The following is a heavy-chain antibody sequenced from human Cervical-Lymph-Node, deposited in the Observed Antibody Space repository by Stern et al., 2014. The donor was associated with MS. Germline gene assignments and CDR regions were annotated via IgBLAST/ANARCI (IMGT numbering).Heavy chain of an antibody. CDR2: IYTNTGNP. D-gene: IGHD6-19*01. J-gene: IGHJ4*02. Sequence: VQLVESGSELNQPGASVKVSCKASGYTFITYAMSWVRQAPGQGLEWVGCIYTNTGNPTYAHGFTRRFVFSLDTSVSTAYLEISSLKAEDTAVYYCARSRVSVAGNYGYWGQGTLITVSS. V-gene: IGHV7-4-1*02. CDR1: GYTFITYA. CDR3: ARSRVSVAGNYGY.